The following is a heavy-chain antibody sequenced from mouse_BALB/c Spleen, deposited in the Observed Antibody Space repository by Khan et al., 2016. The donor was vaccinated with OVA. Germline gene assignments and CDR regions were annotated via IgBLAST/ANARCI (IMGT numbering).Heavy chain of an antibody. D-gene: IGHD1-1*01. CDR3: SPVGTYYVSFAY. CDR1: GYTFTSYV. CDR2: IYPFNDDT. Sequence: VQLQQPGPEVVKPGASVKMSCKASGYTFTSYVMHWVKQKPGLGLEWIGYIYPFNDDTKYNEKFKGKATLTSDRSSSTAYMELSSLTSEASAVYYSSPVGTYYVSFAYWGQGTLVTVSA. J-gene: IGHJ3*01. V-gene: IGHV1S136*01.